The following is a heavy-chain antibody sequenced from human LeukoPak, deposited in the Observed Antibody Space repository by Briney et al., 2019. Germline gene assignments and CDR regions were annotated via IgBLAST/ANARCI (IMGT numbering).Heavy chain of an antibody. CDR2: ISGSGGSI. Sequence: PGGSLRLSCAASGFTFSSYAMSWVRQAPGKGLEWVSAISGSGGSIYYADSVKGRFTISRDNSKNTLYLQMNSLRAEDTAVYYCAKDDRFRGVPYYFDYWGQGTLVTVSS. D-gene: IGHD3-10*01. CDR3: AKDDRFRGVPYYFDY. CDR1: GFTFSSYA. J-gene: IGHJ4*02. V-gene: IGHV3-23*01.